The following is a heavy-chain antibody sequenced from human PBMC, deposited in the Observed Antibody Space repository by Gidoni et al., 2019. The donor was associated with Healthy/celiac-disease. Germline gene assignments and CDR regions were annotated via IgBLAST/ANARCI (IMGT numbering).Heavy chain of an antibody. CDR2: INHSGST. Sequence: QVQLQPWGAGLLKPSETLSLTCAVYGGSFSGYYWSWNRQPPGKGLEWNGEINHSGSTNYNPSLKSRVTISVDTSKNQFSLKLSSVTAADTAVYYCARDTFLWAGYGMDVWGQGTTVTVSS. V-gene: IGHV4-34*01. CDR3: ARDTFLWAGYGMDV. J-gene: IGHJ6*02. D-gene: IGHD3-10*01. CDR1: GGSFSGYY.